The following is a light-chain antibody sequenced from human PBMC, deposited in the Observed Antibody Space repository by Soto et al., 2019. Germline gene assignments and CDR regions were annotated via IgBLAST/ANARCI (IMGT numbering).Light chain of an antibody. Sequence: QAVVTQEPSLTVSPGGTVTLTCGSSTGAVTSGHYPYWIQQKPGQAPRTLIYDTSIRHSWTPVRLSGSLVGGKAALILSGAQPEDEADYYCLLAYRGGPVFGGGTKLTVL. CDR3: LLAYRGGPV. CDR2: DTS. CDR1: TGAVTSGHY. V-gene: IGLV7-46*01. J-gene: IGLJ3*02.